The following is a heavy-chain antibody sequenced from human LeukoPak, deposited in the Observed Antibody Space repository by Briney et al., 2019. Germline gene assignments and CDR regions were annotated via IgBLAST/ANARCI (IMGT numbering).Heavy chain of an antibody. J-gene: IGHJ6*03. Sequence: PSQTPSLTCTVSGGSISSGSYYWSWIRQPAGKGLEWTGRIYTSGSTNYNPSLKSRVTISVDTSKNQFSLKLSSVTAADTAVYYCARDRRFRGVYYYMDVWGKGTTVTVSS. V-gene: IGHV4-61*02. CDR3: ARDRRFRGVYYYMDV. CDR2: IYTSGST. CDR1: GGSISSGSYY. D-gene: IGHD1-14*01.